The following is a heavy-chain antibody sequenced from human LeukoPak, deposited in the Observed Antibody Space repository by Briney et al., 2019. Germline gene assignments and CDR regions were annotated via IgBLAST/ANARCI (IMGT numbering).Heavy chain of an antibody. D-gene: IGHD2-2*01. V-gene: IGHV1-69*01. CDR1: GGTFSSYA. CDR2: IIPIFGTA. CDR3: ARKRRYCSSTSCPGAFDI. Sequence: SVKVSCKASGGTFSSYAISWVRQAPGQGLEWMGGIIPIFGTANYAQKFQGRVTITADESTSKAYMELSSLKSEDTAVYYCARKRRYCSSTSCPGAFDIWGQGTMVTVSS. J-gene: IGHJ3*02.